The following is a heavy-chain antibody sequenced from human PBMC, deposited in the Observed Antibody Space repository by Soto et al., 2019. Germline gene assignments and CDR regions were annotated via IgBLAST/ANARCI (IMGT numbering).Heavy chain of an antibody. Sequence: QVQLVQSGAEVKKPGSSVKVSCKASGGTFNTYGFSWVRQAPGQGLEWVGGIIPFLGSANYAHKFQGRLTITADESTSTAYMELSSLRFEDTAIYYCARANPTKYYDYVWGDYRRGGMDVWGQGTTVTVSS. CDR2: IIPFLGSA. J-gene: IGHJ6*02. V-gene: IGHV1-69*01. CDR1: GGTFNTYG. D-gene: IGHD3-16*02. CDR3: ARANPTKYYDYVWGDYRRGGMDV.